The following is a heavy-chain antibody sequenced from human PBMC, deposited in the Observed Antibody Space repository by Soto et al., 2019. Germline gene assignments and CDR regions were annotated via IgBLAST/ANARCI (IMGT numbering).Heavy chain of an antibody. CDR1: GFSFSISP. J-gene: IGHJ4*02. CDR2: IKSKTDGGTT. Sequence: GGSLRLSCAASGFSFSISPMHWVRQAPGKGPEWVGRIKSKTDGGTTDYAAPVKGRFTISRDDSKNTLYLQMNSLKTEDTAVYYCTTERITMIEGYYFDYWGQGTLVTVSS. V-gene: IGHV3-15*01. D-gene: IGHD3-22*01. CDR3: TTERITMIEGYYFDY.